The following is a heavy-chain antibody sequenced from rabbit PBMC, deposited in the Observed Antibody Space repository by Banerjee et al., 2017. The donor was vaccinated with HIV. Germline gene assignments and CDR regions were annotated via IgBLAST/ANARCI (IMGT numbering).Heavy chain of an antibody. CDR1: GIDFSSYYY. Sequence: QSLEESGGDLVKPGGTLTLTCKASGIDFSSYYYICWVRQAPGKGLELIACIYTGSSVRTNYASWAKGRFTISKTSSTTVDLKMTSLTAADTATYFCARRGDSGAGYAFNLWGQGTLVTVS. CDR3: ARRGDSGAGYAFNL. J-gene: IGHJ4*01. D-gene: IGHD6-1*01. V-gene: IGHV1S40*01. CDR2: IYTGSSVRT.